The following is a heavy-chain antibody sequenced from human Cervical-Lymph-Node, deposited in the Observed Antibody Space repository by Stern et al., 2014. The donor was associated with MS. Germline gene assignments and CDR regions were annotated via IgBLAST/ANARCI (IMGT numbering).Heavy chain of an antibody. J-gene: IGHJ4*02. Sequence: GQLVESGGGVVQPGRSLRLSCAAPGFTFSSYAMHWVRQAPGKGLEWVAVISYDGSNKYYADSVKGRFTISRDNSKNTLYLQMNSLRAEDTAVYYCAVPSAWQSIWYYFDYWGQGTLVTVSS. V-gene: IGHV3-30*01. CDR2: ISYDGSNK. D-gene: IGHD3-3*01. CDR1: GFTFSSYA. CDR3: AVPSAWQSIWYYFDY.